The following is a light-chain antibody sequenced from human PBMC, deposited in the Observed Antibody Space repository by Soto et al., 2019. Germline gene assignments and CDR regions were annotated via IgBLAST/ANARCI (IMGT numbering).Light chain of an antibody. CDR2: GAS. Sequence: ENVLTQSPGTLSLSPGERATLSCRASQSVSSNFLAWYQQKPGQAPRLLIYGASNRATGIPDRFSGSGSGTDFTLTISRLEPEDFAVYYYQQYDSSPRTFGQGTKVDIK. CDR1: QSVSSNF. V-gene: IGKV3-20*01. J-gene: IGKJ1*01. CDR3: QQYDSSPRT.